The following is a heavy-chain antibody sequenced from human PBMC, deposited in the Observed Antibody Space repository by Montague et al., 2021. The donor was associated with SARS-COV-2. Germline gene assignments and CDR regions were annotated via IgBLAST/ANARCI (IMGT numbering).Heavy chain of an antibody. CDR3: VRGGACSGGECNGGARD. D-gene: IGHD2-8*02. Sequence: SLRLSCAASGFTFRSYTMNWVRQSPGMGLEWVSFISSSSSSIYYSDSLKGLFTISRDNAKNSLYLQMNSLRVEDTAVYYCVRGGACSGGECNGGARDWGQGTLVTVSS. CDR2: ISSSSSSI. V-gene: IGHV3-21*01. J-gene: IGHJ4*02. CDR1: GFTFRSYT.